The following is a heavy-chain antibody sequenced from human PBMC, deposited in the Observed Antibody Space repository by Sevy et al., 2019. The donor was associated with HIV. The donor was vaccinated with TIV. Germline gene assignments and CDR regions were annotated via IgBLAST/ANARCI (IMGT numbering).Heavy chain of an antibody. D-gene: IGHD5-12*01. Sequence: GGSLRLSCTSSGFTFGDYAMSWFRQAPRKGLEWVAFIRRNTHEPYGGTTEYAASVKGRFTISRDDSKSIAYLQMNSLKTEDTAVYYCTRALATADTPEYYFDYWGQGILVTVSS. CDR3: TRALATADTPEYYFDY. J-gene: IGHJ4*02. V-gene: IGHV3-49*03. CDR1: GFTFGDYA. CDR2: IRRNTHEPYGGTT.